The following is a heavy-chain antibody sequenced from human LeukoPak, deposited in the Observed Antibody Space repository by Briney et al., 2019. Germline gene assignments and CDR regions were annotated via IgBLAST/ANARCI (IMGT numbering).Heavy chain of an antibody. Sequence: SETLSLTCTVSGGSISSSSYYWGWIRQPPGKGLEWIGSIYYSGSTYYNPSLKSRVTISVDTSKNQFSLKLSSVTAADTAVYYCARGTRGYDSSGLFDYWGQGALVTVSS. CDR1: GGSISSSSYY. D-gene: IGHD3-22*01. V-gene: IGHV4-39*07. CDR3: ARGTRGYDSSGLFDY. J-gene: IGHJ4*02. CDR2: IYYSGST.